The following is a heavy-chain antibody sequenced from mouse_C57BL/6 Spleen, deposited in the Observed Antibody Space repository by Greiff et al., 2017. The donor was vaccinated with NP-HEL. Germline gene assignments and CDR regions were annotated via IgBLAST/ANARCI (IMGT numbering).Heavy chain of an antibody. CDR2: IYPRSGNT. Sequence: VQLQQSGAELARPGASVKLSCKASGYTFTSYGISWVKQRTGQGLEWIGEIYPRSGNTYYNEKFKGKATLTADKSSSTAYMELRSLTSEDSAVYFCARGATTVVAVGDFDYWGQGTTLTVSS. J-gene: IGHJ2*01. D-gene: IGHD1-1*01. CDR1: GYTFTSYG. CDR3: ARGATTVVAVGDFDY. V-gene: IGHV1-81*01.